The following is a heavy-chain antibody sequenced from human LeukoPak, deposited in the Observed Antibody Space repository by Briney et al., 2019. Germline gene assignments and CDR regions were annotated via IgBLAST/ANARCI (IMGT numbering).Heavy chain of an antibody. J-gene: IGHJ3*02. V-gene: IGHV1-69-2*01. D-gene: IGHD1-26*01. CDR1: GYTFTDYY. CDR2: VDPEDGET. Sequence: ASVKISCKVSGYTFTDYYMHWVQQAPGKGLEWMALVDPEDGETIYAEKFQGRVTITADTSTDTAYMELSSLRSEDTAVYYCATLYSGSYYEAFDIWGQGTMVTVSS. CDR3: ATLYSGSYYEAFDI.